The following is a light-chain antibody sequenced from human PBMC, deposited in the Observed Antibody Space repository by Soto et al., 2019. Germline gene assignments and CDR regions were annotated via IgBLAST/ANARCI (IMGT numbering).Light chain of an antibody. CDR1: HDISSGH. V-gene: IGKV3-20*01. J-gene: IGKJ4*01. CDR3: ERYGTSPRRT. CDR2: GSP. Sequence: EIVLTQPPGPLSLSPGDRATLSCRASHDISSGHFAWCRQNPGQAPRLLTYGSPSRATGIPDRFSGIGSRTHPALALSRLEPADFVVYFCERYGTSPRRTCGGGTKVEIQ.